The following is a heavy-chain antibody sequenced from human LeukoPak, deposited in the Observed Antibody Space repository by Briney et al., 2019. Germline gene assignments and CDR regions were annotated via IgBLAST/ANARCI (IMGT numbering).Heavy chain of an antibody. J-gene: IGHJ4*02. CDR3: ASAYSGYDQRLIQYDY. Sequence: SETLSLTCTVSGDSISSYYWSWIRQPPGKGLEWIGYIYYSGSTNYNPSLKSRVTISVDTSKNQFSLKLSSVTAADTAVYYCASAYSGYDQRLIQYDYWGQGTLVTVSS. V-gene: IGHV4-59*12. D-gene: IGHD5-12*01. CDR1: GDSISSYY. CDR2: IYYSGST.